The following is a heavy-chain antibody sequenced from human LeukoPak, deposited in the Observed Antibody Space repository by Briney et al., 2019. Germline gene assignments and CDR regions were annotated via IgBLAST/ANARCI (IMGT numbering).Heavy chain of an antibody. CDR1: GGSISSGGYY. D-gene: IGHD2-2*01. J-gene: IGHJ4*02. V-gene: IGHV4-31*03. CDR3: ARGEIVVVPAASNWAYYFDY. CDR2: IYYSGST. Sequence: PSQTLSLTCTVSGGSISSGGYYWSWIRQHPGKGLEWIGYIYYSGSTYYNPSLKSRVTISVDTSKNQFSLKLSSVTAADTAVYYCARGEIVVVPAASNWAYYFDYWGQGTLVTVSS.